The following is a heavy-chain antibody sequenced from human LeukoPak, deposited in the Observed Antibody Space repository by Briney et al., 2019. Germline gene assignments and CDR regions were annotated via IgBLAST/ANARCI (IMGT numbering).Heavy chain of an antibody. V-gene: IGHV3-23*01. Sequence: PGGSLRLSCAASGFTFSSYAMSWVRQAPGKGLEWVSAISGSGGSTYYADSVKGRFTISRDNSKNTLYLQMNSLRAEDTAVYYCAKGGQPYKLYSYGYGDGRWGYFDLWGRGTLVTVSS. D-gene: IGHD5-18*01. CDR3: AKGGQPYKLYSYGYGDGRWGYFDL. J-gene: IGHJ2*01. CDR1: GFTFSSYA. CDR2: ISGSGGST.